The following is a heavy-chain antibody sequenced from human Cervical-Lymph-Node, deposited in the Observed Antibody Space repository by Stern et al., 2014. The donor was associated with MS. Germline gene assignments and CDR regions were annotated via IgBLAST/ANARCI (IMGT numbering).Heavy chain of an antibody. CDR2: VYNSGST. Sequence: QLQLQESGPGLVKPSETLSLTCTVSGGSISRYYWSWIRQPPGKGLEWIGYVYNSGSTNYNPSLKSRVTISVDTSKNQFSLKLRSVSAADTAVYYCAREYGDGNYFDFWGQGTLVTVSS. CDR3: AREYGDGNYFDF. D-gene: IGHD4-17*01. V-gene: IGHV4-59*01. CDR1: GGSISRYY. J-gene: IGHJ4*02.